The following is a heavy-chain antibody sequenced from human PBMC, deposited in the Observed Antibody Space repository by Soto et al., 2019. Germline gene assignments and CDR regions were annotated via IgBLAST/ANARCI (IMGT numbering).Heavy chain of an antibody. CDR2: IHGSGSA. V-gene: IGHV4-4*07. D-gene: IGHD6-13*01. Sequence: PSGTLTVTCTFSSGSISNFYWNWIRQSAGKGLDWIGRIHGSGSATYNSSLRSRVTMSVDTSKNQLSLKVNSVTGADTAVYYCARSSHKQSWFDPWGQGTMVTVSS. CDR3: ARSSHKQSWFDP. J-gene: IGHJ5*02. CDR1: SGSISNFY.